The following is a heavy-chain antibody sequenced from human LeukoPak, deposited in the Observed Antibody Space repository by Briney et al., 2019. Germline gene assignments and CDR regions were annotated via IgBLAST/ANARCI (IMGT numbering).Heavy chain of an antibody. V-gene: IGHV3-30*18. Sequence: GGSLRLSCAASGFTFSSDGMHWVRQAPGKGLEWVAVISYDGSNKYYADSVKGRFTISRDNSKNTLYLQMNSLRVEDTAVYYCAKGYSSGWGRAFDIWGQGTMVTVSS. CDR3: AKGYSSGWGRAFDI. CDR2: ISYDGSNK. J-gene: IGHJ3*02. D-gene: IGHD6-19*01. CDR1: GFTFSSDG.